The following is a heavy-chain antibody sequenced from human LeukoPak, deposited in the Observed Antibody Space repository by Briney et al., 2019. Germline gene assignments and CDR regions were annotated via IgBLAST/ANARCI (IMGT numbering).Heavy chain of an antibody. CDR3: ARGYCSGASCQTWFDP. Sequence: GGSLRPSCTASGFTFGDYAMSWFRQAPGKGLEWVGFIRTKPYGGTTEYAASVKGRFTISRDDSKTIAYLQMSSLKTEDTAIFYCARGYCSGASCQTWFDPWGQGTLVTVSS. D-gene: IGHD2-15*01. V-gene: IGHV3-49*03. CDR2: IRTKPYGGTT. J-gene: IGHJ5*02. CDR1: GFTFGDYA.